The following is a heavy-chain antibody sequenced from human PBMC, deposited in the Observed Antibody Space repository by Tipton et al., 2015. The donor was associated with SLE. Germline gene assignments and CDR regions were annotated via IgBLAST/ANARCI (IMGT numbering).Heavy chain of an antibody. CDR3: ARGVAERLGLDF. J-gene: IGHJ4*02. CDR2: IYHTGST. CDR1: GYSISSSDY. D-gene: IGHD6-19*01. Sequence: TLSLTCSVSGYSISSSDYWGWIRQPPGKGLEWIASIYHTGSTYYNPSLSSRVTISADTSNNHFSLRLESVTAADTALYFCARGVAERLGLDFWGQGSLVTVSS. V-gene: IGHV4-38-2*02.